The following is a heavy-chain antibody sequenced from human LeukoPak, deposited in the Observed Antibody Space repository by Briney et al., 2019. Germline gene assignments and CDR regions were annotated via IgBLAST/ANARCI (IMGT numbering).Heavy chain of an antibody. CDR1: GFTVSSNY. CDR3: ARGTIAAAGYYYFDY. D-gene: IGHD6-13*01. V-gene: IGHV3-53*01. Sequence: GGSLRLSCAASGFTVSSNYMSWVRQAPGKGLEWVSVIYSGGSTYYADSVKGRFTISRDKSKNTFYLQMNSLRAEDTAVYYCARGTIAAAGYYYFDYWGQGTQVTVSS. J-gene: IGHJ4*02. CDR2: IYSGGST.